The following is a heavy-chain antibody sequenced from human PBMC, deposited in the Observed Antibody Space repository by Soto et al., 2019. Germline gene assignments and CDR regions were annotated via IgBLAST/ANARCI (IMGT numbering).Heavy chain of an antibody. CDR3: AKDVYFDSYYFDQ. Sequence: PGKGLEWVAXXXXXXTQKHYVDSVKGRFTLSRDESDNTVYLQMNRLRPEDTAVYYCAKDVYFDSYYFDQWGQGTLVTVSS. V-gene: IGHV3-30-3*02. D-gene: IGHD3-9*01. J-gene: IGHJ4*02. CDR2: XXXXXTQK.